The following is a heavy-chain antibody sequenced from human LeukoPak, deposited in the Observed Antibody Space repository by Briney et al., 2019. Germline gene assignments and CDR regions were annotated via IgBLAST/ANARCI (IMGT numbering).Heavy chain of an antibody. Sequence: GGSLRLSCAASGFTFSSYGMHWVRQAPGKGLEWVAVISYDGSNKYYADSVKGRFTISRDNSKNTLYLQMNSLRAEDTAMYYCAKDPSDYWGQGTLVTVSS. CDR1: GFTFSSYG. J-gene: IGHJ4*02. CDR3: AKDPSDY. CDR2: ISYDGSNK. V-gene: IGHV3-30*18.